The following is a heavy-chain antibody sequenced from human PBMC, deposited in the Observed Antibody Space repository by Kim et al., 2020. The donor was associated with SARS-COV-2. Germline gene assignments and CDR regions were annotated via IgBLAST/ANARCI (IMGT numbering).Heavy chain of an antibody. CDR3: ARGWGSGSSYYYYGMDV. V-gene: IGHV1-69*04. CDR2: IIPILGIA. J-gene: IGHJ6*02. CDR1: GGTFSSYA. Sequence: SVKVSCKASGGTFSSYAISWVRQAPGQGLEWMGRIIPILGIANYAQKFQGRVTITADKSTSTAYMELSSLRSEDTAVYYCARGWGSGSSYYYYGMDVWGQGTTVTVSS. D-gene: IGHD3-10*01.